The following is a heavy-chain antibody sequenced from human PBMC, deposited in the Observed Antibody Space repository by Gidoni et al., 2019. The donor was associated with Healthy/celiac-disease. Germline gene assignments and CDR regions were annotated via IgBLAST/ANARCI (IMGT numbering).Heavy chain of an antibody. Sequence: EVQLVESGAGLVHPGGSLRLSWAASGFTLDDYTMPWVRQAPGQGREWVLGLSWNSVSIGYADSVKGRFTISRDNAKNSLYLQMHSLRAEDTALYYCAKDINDVKWLAPEGGGMDVWGQGTTVTVSS. V-gene: IGHV3-9*01. CDR1: GFTLDDYT. D-gene: IGHD6-19*01. J-gene: IGHJ6*02. CDR2: LSWNSVSI. CDR3: AKDINDVKWLAPEGGGMDV.